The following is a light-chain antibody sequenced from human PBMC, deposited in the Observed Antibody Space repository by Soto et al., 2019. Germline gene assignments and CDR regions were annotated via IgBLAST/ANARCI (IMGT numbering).Light chain of an antibody. V-gene: IGKV1-13*02. CDR1: QGISSA. CDR2: DAS. J-gene: IGKJ2*01. CDR3: PQFNSYSYT. Sequence: AIQLTQSPSSLSASVGDRVTITCRASQGISSALAWYQQKPGKAPKLLIYDASSLESGVPSRFSGSGSGTDFTLTISSLQPEDFVTYYCPQFNSYSYTFGQGTKLEIK.